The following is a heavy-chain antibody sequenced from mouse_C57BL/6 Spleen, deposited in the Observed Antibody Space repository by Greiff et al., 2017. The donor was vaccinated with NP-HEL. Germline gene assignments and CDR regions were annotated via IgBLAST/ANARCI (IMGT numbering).Heavy chain of an antibody. J-gene: IGHJ2*01. CDR2: IYPRSGNT. Sequence: QVQLQQSGAELARPGASVKLSCKASGYTFTSYGISWVKQRTGQGLEWIGEIYPRSGNTYYNEKFKGKATLTADKSSSTAYMELRSLTSEDSAVYFCARITTVVARGTFDDWGQGTTLTVSS. V-gene: IGHV1-81*01. CDR1: GYTFTSYG. CDR3: ARITTVVARGTFDD. D-gene: IGHD1-1*01.